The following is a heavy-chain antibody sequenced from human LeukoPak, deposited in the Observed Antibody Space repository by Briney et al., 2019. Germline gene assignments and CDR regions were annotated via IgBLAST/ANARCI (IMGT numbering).Heavy chain of an antibody. CDR3: AKSPRYYYYYMDV. CDR2: ISGSGGST. Sequence: PGGSLRLSCAASGFTFSSYAMSWARQAPGKGLEWVSAISGSGGSTYYADSVKGRFTISRDNSKNTLYLQMNSLRAEDTAVYYCAKSPRYYYYYMDVWGKGTTVTVSS. J-gene: IGHJ6*03. V-gene: IGHV3-23*01. CDR1: GFTFSSYA.